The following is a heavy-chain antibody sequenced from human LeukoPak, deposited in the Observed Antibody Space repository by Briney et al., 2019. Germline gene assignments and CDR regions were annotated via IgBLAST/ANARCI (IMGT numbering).Heavy chain of an antibody. CDR2: ITSTSHL. J-gene: IGHJ6*02. D-gene: IGHD1/OR15-1a*01. CDR1: GFTFEINT. CDR3: AGGPLNTFGVDA. Sequence: KPGGSLRLSCAASGFTFEINTMNWVRQAPGKGLEWVSSITSTSHLYYADSVRGRFTVSRDNAKNSLYLQMNSLRAEDTALYYCAGGPLNTFGVDAWGHGTTVTVSS. V-gene: IGHV3-21*01.